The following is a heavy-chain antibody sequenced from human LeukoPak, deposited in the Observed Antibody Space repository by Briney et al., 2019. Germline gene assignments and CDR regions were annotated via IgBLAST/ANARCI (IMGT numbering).Heavy chain of an antibody. J-gene: IGHJ4*02. CDR1: GGSISSSSYY. Sequence: SETLSLTCTVSGGSISSSSYYWGWIRQPPGKGLEWIGSIYYSGSTYYNPSLKSRVTISVDTSKNQFSLKLSSVTAADTAVYYCARKGIAAGGTGDYWGQGTLATVSS. V-gene: IGHV4-39*01. CDR2: IYYSGST. CDR3: ARKGIAAGGTGDY. D-gene: IGHD6-13*01.